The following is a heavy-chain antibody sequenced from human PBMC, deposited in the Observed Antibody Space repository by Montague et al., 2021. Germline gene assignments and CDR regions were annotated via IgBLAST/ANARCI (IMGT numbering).Heavy chain of an antibody. CDR2: IFDDGTT. CDR1: GFTVSSIH. J-gene: IGHJ4*02. Sequence: SLRLSCAASGFTVSSIHMHWVRQAPGKGLEWVSGIFDDGTTYHADSVKGRFIISSDKYKNTLFLQVNSLRAEDTAVDYCAWDIVGDGYGHFDCWGQGTLVTVSS. D-gene: IGHD2-15*01. CDR3: AWDIVGDGYGHFDC. V-gene: IGHV3-53*01.